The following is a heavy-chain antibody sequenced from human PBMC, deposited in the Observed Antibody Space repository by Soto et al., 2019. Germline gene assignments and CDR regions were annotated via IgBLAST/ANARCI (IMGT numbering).Heavy chain of an antibody. CDR1: GFTFSSYG. CDR2: IWYDGSNK. CDR3: ARTPVGMTTVTTGYYYGMDV. V-gene: IGHV3-33*01. Sequence: GGSLRLSCAASGFTFSSYGMHWVRQAPGNGLEWVAVIWYDGSNKYYADSVKGRFTISRDNSKNTLYLQMNSLRAEDTAVYYCARTPVGMTTVTTGYYYGMDVWGQGTTVTVSS. J-gene: IGHJ6*02. D-gene: IGHD4-17*01.